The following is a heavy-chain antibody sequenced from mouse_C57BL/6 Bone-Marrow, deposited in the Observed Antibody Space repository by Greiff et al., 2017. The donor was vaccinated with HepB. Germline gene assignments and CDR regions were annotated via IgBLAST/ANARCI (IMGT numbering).Heavy chain of an antibody. CDR2: IWSDGST. D-gene: IGHD2-4*01. Sequence: VKLVESGPGLVAPSQRLSITCTVSGFSLTSYGVHWVRQPPGKGLEWLVVIWSDGSTTYNSALKSRLSISKDNSKSQVFLKMNSLQTDDTAMYYCARQGAYDYENWYFDVWGTGTTVTVSS. CDR1: GFSLTSYG. CDR3: ARQGAYDYENWYFDV. V-gene: IGHV2-6-1*01. J-gene: IGHJ1*03.